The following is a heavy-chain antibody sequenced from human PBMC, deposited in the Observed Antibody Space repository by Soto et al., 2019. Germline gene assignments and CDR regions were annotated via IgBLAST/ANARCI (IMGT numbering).Heavy chain of an antibody. CDR1: GFTFDDYA. Sequence: GGSLRLSCGASGFTFDDYAMHWVRQVPGKGLEWVSGVSWNSGIIGYADSVKGRFTISRDNAKNSLYLQMNSLRAEDTALYHCAKGLVKKESIPMSVVVTTSDYWGQGTLVTVSS. J-gene: IGHJ4*02. CDR2: VSWNSGII. V-gene: IGHV3-9*01. D-gene: IGHD3-22*01. CDR3: AKGLVKKESIPMSVVVTTSDY.